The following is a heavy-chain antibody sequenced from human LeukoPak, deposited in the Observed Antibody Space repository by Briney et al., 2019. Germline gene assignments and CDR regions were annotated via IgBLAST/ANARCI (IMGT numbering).Heavy chain of an antibody. CDR1: GFTFSSYS. CDR3: AKAPLASYGSNPYYFDY. D-gene: IGHD4-17*01. V-gene: IGHV3-21*04. Sequence: GGSLRLSCAASGFTFSSYSMNWVRQAPGKGLEWVSSISSSSSYIYYADSVKGRFTISRDDAKNSLYLQMNSLRAEDMALYYCAKAPLASYGSNPYYFDYWGQGTLVTVSS. CDR2: ISSSSSYI. J-gene: IGHJ4*02.